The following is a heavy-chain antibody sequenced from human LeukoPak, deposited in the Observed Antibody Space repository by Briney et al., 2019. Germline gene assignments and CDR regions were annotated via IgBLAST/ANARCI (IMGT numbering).Heavy chain of an antibody. Sequence: ASVKVSCKASGYTFTGYYMHWVRQAPGQGLEWMGWINPNSGGTNYAQKFQGRVTMTRDTSISTAYMELSRLRSDDTAVYYCARVYYYGSGSQRFWFDPWGQGTLVTVSS. D-gene: IGHD3-10*01. J-gene: IGHJ5*02. CDR2: INPNSGGT. CDR3: ARVYYYGSGSQRFWFDP. CDR1: GYTFTGYY. V-gene: IGHV1-2*02.